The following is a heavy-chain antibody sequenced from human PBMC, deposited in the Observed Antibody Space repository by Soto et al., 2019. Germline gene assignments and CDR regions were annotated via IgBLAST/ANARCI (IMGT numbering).Heavy chain of an antibody. CDR3: AKDPRYCSVTSCYWGYYYMRV. CDR2: ISGSGGST. D-gene: IGHD2-2*01. V-gene: IGHV3-23*01. J-gene: IGHJ6*03. CDR1: GFTFSTYA. Sequence: EVQLLESGGGLVQPGGSLRLSCAASGFTFSTYAMSWVRQAPGKGLEWVSGISGSGGSTYYGDSVKGRFTISRDNSKNTLYLQLNSLRADDTAVYYCAKDPRYCSVTSCYWGYYYMRVWGKGTTVTVSS.